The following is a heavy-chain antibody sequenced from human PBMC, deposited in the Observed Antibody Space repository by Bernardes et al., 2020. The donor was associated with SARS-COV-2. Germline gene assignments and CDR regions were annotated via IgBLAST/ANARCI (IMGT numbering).Heavy chain of an antibody. D-gene: IGHD3-16*02. CDR3: ARDSQASGNYRYYHGMDV. V-gene: IGHV4-61*09. CDR1: GGSVSSGSYY. J-gene: IGHJ6*02. CDR2: IYSSGST. Sequence: SETLSLTCTVSGGSVSSGSYYWSWIRQPAGKGLEWIGHIYSSGSTNYNPSLKSRVTISVDTSKNQFSLKLSSVTAADTAVYYCARDSQASGNYRYYHGMDVWGQGTTVTVSS.